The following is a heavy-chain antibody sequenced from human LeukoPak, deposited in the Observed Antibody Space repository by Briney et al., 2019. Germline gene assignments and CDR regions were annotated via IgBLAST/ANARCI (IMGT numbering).Heavy chain of an antibody. V-gene: IGHV3-53*01. J-gene: IGHJ3*02. CDR3: ASRLNPPPSRSTMIVMGRGDAFDI. Sequence: GGSLRLSCAASGFTVSSNYMSWVRQAPGKGLEWVSVIYSGGSTYYADSVKGRFTISRDNSKNTLYLQMNSLRAEDTAVYYCASRLNPPPSRSTMIVMGRGDAFDIWGQGTTVTVSS. CDR1: GFTVSSNY. CDR2: IYSGGST. D-gene: IGHD3-22*01.